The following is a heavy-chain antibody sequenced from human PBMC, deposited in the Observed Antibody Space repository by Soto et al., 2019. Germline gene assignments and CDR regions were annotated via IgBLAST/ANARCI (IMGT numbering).Heavy chain of an antibody. CDR2: ISWSSVTV. CDR1: GFNFGDYA. D-gene: IGHD5-12*01. V-gene: IGHV3-9*01. CDR3: AKDPHEIFGYDMDSVDY. Sequence: EVQLVESGGGLVQPGRTLSLSCAASGFNFGDYAMHWVRHAPGKGLEWVSGISWSSVTVDYADSVKGRFTIARDNAKNSLSLQINSLRAEDTAFYYCAKDPHEIFGYDMDSVDYWGQGTLVSVAS. J-gene: IGHJ4*02.